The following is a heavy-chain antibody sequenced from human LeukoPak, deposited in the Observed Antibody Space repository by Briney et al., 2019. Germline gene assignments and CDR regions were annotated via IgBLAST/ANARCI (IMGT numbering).Heavy chain of an antibody. D-gene: IGHD1-1*01. Sequence: GASVKVSCKASGYTFTGYYMHWVRQAPGQGLEWMGWMHPNSDDTKYAQRFQGRVSMSRDTSISTAYMELSSLRSDDTAVYYCAGGRDTSETTPPLAYWGQGTLVTVSS. CDR2: MHPNSDDT. V-gene: IGHV1-2*02. CDR1: GYTFTGYY. CDR3: AGGRDTSETTPPLAY. J-gene: IGHJ4*02.